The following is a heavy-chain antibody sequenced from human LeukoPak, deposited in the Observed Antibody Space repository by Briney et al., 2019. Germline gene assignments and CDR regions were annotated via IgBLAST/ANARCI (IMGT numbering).Heavy chain of an antibody. D-gene: IGHD3-22*01. CDR1: GGTFSSYA. CDR2: IIPIFGTA. J-gene: IGHJ3*02. V-gene: IGHV1-69*05. CDR3: ARDLYDSSGYLYAFDI. Sequence: ASVKVSCKASGGTFSSYAIRWVRQAPGQGLEWMGRIIPIFGTANYAQKFQGRVTITTDESTSTAYMELSSLRSEDTAVYYCARDLYDSSGYLYAFDIWGQGTMVTVSS.